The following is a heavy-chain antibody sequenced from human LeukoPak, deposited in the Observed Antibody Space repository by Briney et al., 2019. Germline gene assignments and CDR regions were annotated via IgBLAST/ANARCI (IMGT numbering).Heavy chain of an antibody. J-gene: IGHJ4*02. CDR2: IRDDGSNK. CDR1: GFMFSEYG. D-gene: IGHD6-19*01. V-gene: IGHV3-30*02. Sequence: GGSLRLSCAASGFMFSEYGMHWVRQAPGKGLEWVAFIRDDGSNKLSAVSVKGQFTISRDNSKNTVSLQMNSLRSEDTAIYYCAKDWGARGCCGDYFDYWGQGSLVTVSS. CDR3: AKDWGARGCCGDYFDY.